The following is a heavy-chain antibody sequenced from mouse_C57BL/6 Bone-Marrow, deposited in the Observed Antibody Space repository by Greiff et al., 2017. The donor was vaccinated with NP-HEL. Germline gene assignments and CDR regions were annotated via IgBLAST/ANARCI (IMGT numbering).Heavy chain of an antibody. Sequence: EVKLVESGGGLVQPGGSLSLSCAASGFTFTDYYMSWVRQPPGKALEWLGFIRNKANGYTTEYSASVKGRFTISRDNSQSILYLQMNALRAEDSATYYCARCSIYYGKRGYAMDYWGQGTSVTVSS. V-gene: IGHV7-3*01. D-gene: IGHD2-1*01. CDR1: GFTFTDYY. J-gene: IGHJ4*01. CDR3: ARCSIYYGKRGYAMDY. CDR2: IRNKANGYTT.